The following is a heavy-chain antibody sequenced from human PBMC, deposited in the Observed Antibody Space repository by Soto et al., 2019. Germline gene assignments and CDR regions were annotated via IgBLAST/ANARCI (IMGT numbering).Heavy chain of an antibody. CDR2: ISPYNGHT. D-gene: IGHD3-22*01. Sequence: GASVKVSCKASGYIFTGYGISWVRQAPGQGLEWMGWISPYNGHTEFAQRLQGRLTLTTDTSKNTGFMELSNLTSDDTAVYYCARGGSAYYRRLGFAGTMDAWGQGTTVTVSS. CDR3: ARGGSAYYRRLGFAGTMDA. V-gene: IGHV1-18*04. J-gene: IGHJ6*02. CDR1: GYIFTGYG.